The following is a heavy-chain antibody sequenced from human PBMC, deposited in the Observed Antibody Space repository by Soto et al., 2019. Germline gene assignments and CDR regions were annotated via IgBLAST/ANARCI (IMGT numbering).Heavy chain of an antibody. D-gene: IGHD2-8*01. V-gene: IGHV1-46*01. Sequence: ASVKVSCKASGYTFTSYYMHWVRQAPGQGLEWMGIINPSGGSTSYAQKFQGRVTMTRDTSTSTAYMELSSLRSEDTAVYYCARGEIVLVVYAIVVDSYNGMDVWGQEPTVTVSS. CDR1: GYTFTSYY. CDR3: ARGEIVLVVYAIVVDSYNGMDV. J-gene: IGHJ6*02. CDR2: INPSGGST.